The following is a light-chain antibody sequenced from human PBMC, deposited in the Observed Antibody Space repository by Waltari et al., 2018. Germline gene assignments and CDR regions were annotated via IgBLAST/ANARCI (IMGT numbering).Light chain of an antibody. J-gene: IGLJ2*01. CDR3: QAWDSSTYVI. CDR2: QDT. V-gene: IGLV3-1*01. Sequence: SYEVTQPPSVSVSPGQTARITCSGEKLGDKYACWYQQKPGQSPVLVIYQDTKRPSGIPERFSGSNSGKTATLTISGTQATDEADYYCQAWDSSTYVIFGGGTKLTVL. CDR1: KLGDKY.